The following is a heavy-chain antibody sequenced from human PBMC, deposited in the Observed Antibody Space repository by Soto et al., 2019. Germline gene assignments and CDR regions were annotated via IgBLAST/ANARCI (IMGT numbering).Heavy chain of an antibody. D-gene: IGHD4-17*01. CDR1: GFTFSSYA. V-gene: IGHV3-30-3*01. CDR3: ARDPSDYGGNGWFDP. J-gene: IGHJ5*02. CDR2: ISYDGSNK. Sequence: PGGSLRLSCAASGFTFSSYAMHWVRQAPGKGLEWVAVISYDGSNKYYADSVKGRFTISRDNSKNTLYLQMNSLRAEDTAVYYCARDPSDYGGNGWFDPWGQGTLVTVSS.